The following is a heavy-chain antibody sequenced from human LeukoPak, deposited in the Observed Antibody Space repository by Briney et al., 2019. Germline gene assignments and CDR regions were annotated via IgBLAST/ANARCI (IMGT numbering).Heavy chain of an antibody. Sequence: GASRRLCSSASGYTLTGSYMHWVGQAPRQEVEWMGWINPNSGGTNYAQKSQSRVTMTRDTTISTAYMELSRLRSDDTAVYYCAGGIVVVPAAPFDPWGQGTLVTVSS. CDR3: AGGIVVVPAAPFDP. CDR2: INPNSGGT. V-gene: IGHV1-2*02. CDR1: GYTLTGSY. D-gene: IGHD2-2*01. J-gene: IGHJ5*02.